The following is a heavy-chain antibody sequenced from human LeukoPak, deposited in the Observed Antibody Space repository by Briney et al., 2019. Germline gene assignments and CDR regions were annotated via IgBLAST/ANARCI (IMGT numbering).Heavy chain of an antibody. V-gene: IGHV3-7*03. CDR1: GFTFSSYW. CDR3: ARGAYDSSSDH. D-gene: IGHD6-6*01. CDR2: IEQDGSAS. J-gene: IGHJ4*02. Sequence: PGASLRLSCAASGFTFSSYWMSWARQAPAKGLQWVASIEQDGSASYYVDSVKGRFTISRDNAKNSVYLQMNSLRAEDTAVYYCARGAYDSSSDHWGQGTLVTVSS.